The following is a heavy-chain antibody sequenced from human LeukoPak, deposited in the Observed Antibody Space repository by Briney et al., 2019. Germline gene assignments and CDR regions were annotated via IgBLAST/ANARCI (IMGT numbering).Heavy chain of an antibody. D-gene: IGHD1-1*01. CDR1: GFTFGSHA. CDR3: AKDINWNAGFDY. J-gene: IGHJ4*02. V-gene: IGHV3-23*01. CDR2: IGGSDGST. Sequence: GGSLRLSCAAAGFTFGSHAMSWVRQAPGKWLEWVSAIGGSDGSTYYADAVKGPFTISRDNPKNTLYLQMNSLRAEDTAVYYCAKDINWNAGFDYWGQGTLVTVSS.